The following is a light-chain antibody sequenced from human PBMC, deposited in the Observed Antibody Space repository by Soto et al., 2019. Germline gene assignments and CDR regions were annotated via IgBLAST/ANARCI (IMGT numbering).Light chain of an antibody. Sequence: QPVLTQSSSASASLGSSVKLTCTLSSGHSSYIIAWHQQQPGKAPRYLMKLEGSGSYNTGSGVPDRFSGSSSGADRYLTISNLQFEDEDDYYCDTWDSNTHVVFGGGTKLTVL. CDR3: DTWDSNTHVV. V-gene: IGLV4-60*02. CDR1: SGHSSYI. J-gene: IGLJ2*01. CDR2: LEGSGSY.